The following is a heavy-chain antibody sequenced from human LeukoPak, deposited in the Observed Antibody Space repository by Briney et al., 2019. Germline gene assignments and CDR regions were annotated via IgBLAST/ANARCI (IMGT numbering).Heavy chain of an antibody. V-gene: IGHV3-15*01. CDR2: IKSKTDGGTT. J-gene: IGHJ4*02. CDR3: TTDANDDY. Sequence: GGSLRLSCAASGFTVSSNYMSWVRQAPGKGLEWVGRIKSKTDGGTTDYAAPVKGRFTVSRDDSKNTLYLQMNSLKTEDTAVYYCTTDANDDYWGRGTLVTVSS. CDR1: GFTVSSNY.